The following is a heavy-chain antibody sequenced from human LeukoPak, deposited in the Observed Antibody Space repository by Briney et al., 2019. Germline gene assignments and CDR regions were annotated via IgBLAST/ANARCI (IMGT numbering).Heavy chain of an antibody. D-gene: IGHD5-12*01. V-gene: IGHV3-48*01. CDR2: ISSSSSTI. CDR3: AREPRGWLRAPHAFDI. Sequence: PGGSLRPSCAASGFTFSSYSMNWVRQAPGKGREWVPYISSSSSTIYYADSVKGRFTISRDNAKNSLYLQMNSLRAEDTAVYYCAREPRGWLRAPHAFDIWGQGTMVTVSS. CDR1: GFTFSSYS. J-gene: IGHJ3*02.